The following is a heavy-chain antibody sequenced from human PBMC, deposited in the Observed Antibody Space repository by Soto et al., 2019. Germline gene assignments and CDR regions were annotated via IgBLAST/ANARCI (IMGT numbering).Heavy chain of an antibody. CDR3: ARVKSIVGATSDAFDI. D-gene: IGHD1-26*01. Sequence: PGGSLRLSCAASGFTFSSYAMSWVRQAPGKGLEWVSAISGSGGSTYYADSVKGRFTISRDNSKNTLYLQMNSLRAEDTAVYYCARVKSIVGATSDAFDIWGQGTRVTVSS. J-gene: IGHJ3*02. CDR1: GFTFSSYA. V-gene: IGHV3-23*01. CDR2: ISGSGGST.